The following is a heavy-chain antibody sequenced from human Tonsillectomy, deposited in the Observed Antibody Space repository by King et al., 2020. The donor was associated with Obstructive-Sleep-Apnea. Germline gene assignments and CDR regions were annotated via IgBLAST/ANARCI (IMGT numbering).Heavy chain of an antibody. V-gene: IGHV4-31*03. D-gene: IGHD5-12*01. CDR1: GASIRSGGYY. Sequence: VQLQESGPGLVKPSQTLSLTCSVSGASIRSGGYYWSWIRPHPGKGLEWLGYIHSSGGTNDNPSLRSRITLSIDMSNNQFSLKLTSVTAADTAVYYCARDRGGYSGPGGMDVWGQGTTVTVSS. J-gene: IGHJ6*02. CDR3: ARDRGGYSGPGGMDV. CDR2: IHSSGGT.